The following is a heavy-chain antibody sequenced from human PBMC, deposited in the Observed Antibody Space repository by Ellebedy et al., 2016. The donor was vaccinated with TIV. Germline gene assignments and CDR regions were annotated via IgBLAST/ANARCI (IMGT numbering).Heavy chain of an antibody. D-gene: IGHD5-18*01. CDR2: VNPNGGGT. Sequence: ASVKVSCKASGFGLGGYYIHWVRQSPGQGLEWMGWVNPNGGGTEYAQKFQGRVTMTWDTSTSTAYMEVNWPISDDTAVYYCARGLRYSAYTYWGQGTLVTVSS. J-gene: IGHJ4*02. V-gene: IGHV1-2*02. CDR3: ARGLRYSAYTY. CDR1: GFGLGGYY.